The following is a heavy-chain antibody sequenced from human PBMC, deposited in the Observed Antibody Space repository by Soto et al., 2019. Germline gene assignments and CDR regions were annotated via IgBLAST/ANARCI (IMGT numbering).Heavy chain of an antibody. CDR3: AKGPAIVLVPAAMNYYYGMDV. CDR1: GFTFSSYG. D-gene: IGHD2-2*01. J-gene: IGHJ6*02. CDR2: ISYDGSNK. V-gene: IGHV3-30*18. Sequence: QVQLVESGGGVVQPGRSLRLSCAASGFTFSSYGMHWVRQAPGKGLEWVAVISYDGSNKYYADSVKGRFAISRDNSKKTLYLQMTSLTAEDTAVYYCAKGPAIVLVPAAMNYYYGMDVWGQGTTVTVSS.